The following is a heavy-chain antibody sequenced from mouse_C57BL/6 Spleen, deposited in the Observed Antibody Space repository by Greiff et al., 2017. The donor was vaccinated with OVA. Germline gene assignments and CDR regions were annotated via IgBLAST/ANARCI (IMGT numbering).Heavy chain of an antibody. D-gene: IGHD2-4*01. CDR2: IWSGGST. CDR1: GFSLTSYG. J-gene: IGHJ4*01. V-gene: IGHV2-2*01. CDR3: ARWGYDYDSYYAMDY. Sequence: QVQLQLSGPGLVQPSQILSITCTVSGFSLTSYGVHWVRQSPGKGLEWLGVIWSGGSTDYNAAFISRLSISKDNSKSQVFFKMNSLQADDTAIYYCARWGYDYDSYYAMDYWGQGTSVTVSS.